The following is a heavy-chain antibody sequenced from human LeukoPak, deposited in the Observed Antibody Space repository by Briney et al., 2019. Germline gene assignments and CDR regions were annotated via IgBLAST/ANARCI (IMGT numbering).Heavy chain of an antibody. CDR1: GFSLSTRGVG. V-gene: IGHV2-5*02. CDR3: AHQSRYGDFDY. CDR2: IYWDDDN. D-gene: IGHD4-17*01. Sequence: SGPTLVNPTQTLTLTCTFSGFSLSTRGVGVGWIRQPPVKALEWLALIYWDDDNRYSPSLKNRITITKDTSKNQVVLTLTNMDPVDTATYYCAHQSRYGDFDYWGQGALVTVSS. J-gene: IGHJ4*02.